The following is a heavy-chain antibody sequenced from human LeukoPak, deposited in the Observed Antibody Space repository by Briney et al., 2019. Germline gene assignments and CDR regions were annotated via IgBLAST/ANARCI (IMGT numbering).Heavy chain of an antibody. V-gene: IGHV1-2*02. CDR1: GYTFTGYY. CDR3: ERSQPPLRYFGWLLPESDY. Sequence: ASVKVSCKASGYTFTGYYMHWVRRAPGQGLEWMGWINHNSGGTNYAQKFQGRVTMTRDTSISTAYMELSSLRSDDTAVYYCERSQPPLRYFGWLLPESDYWGQGTLVTVSS. D-gene: IGHD3-9*01. J-gene: IGHJ4*02. CDR2: INHNSGGT.